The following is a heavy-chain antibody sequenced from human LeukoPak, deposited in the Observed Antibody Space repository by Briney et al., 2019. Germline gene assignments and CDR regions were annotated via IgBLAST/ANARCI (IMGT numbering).Heavy chain of an antibody. CDR3: ARDGAPQYSGSREYFQH. Sequence: PSETLSLTCTVSGGSISSYYWSWIRQPPGKGLEWIGYIYYSGSTNYNPSLKSRVTISVDTSKNQFSLKLSSVTAADTAVYYCARDGAPQYSGSREYFQHWGQGTLVTVSS. V-gene: IGHV4-59*01. J-gene: IGHJ1*01. D-gene: IGHD1-26*01. CDR2: IYYSGST. CDR1: GGSISSYY.